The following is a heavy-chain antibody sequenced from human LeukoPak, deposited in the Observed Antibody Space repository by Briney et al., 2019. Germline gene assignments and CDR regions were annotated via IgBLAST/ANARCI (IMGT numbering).Heavy chain of an antibody. CDR1: GGTFSSYA. J-gene: IGHJ4*02. D-gene: IGHD5-24*01. CDR3: ARTNRLLTPSRDGGYNDY. Sequence: GASVKVSCKASGGTFSSYAISWVRQAPGQGLEWMGGIIPIFGTANYAQKFQGRVTITADESTSTAYMELSSLRSEDTAVYYCARTNRLLTPSRDGGYNDYWGQGTLVTVSS. V-gene: IGHV1-69*13. CDR2: IIPIFGTA.